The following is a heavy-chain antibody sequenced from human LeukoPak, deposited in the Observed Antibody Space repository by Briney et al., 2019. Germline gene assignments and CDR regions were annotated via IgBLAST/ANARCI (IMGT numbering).Heavy chain of an antibody. Sequence: SETLSLTCSVSGGSISSSSHYWGWIRQPPGKGLEWIGSIYHSGSTYYNPSLKSRVTISVDTSKNQFSLKLSSVTAADTAVYYCARVATIDLYFDYWGQGTLVTVSS. V-gene: IGHV4-39*07. CDR1: GGSISSSSHY. CDR2: IYHSGST. CDR3: ARVATIDLYFDY. D-gene: IGHD5-12*01. J-gene: IGHJ4*02.